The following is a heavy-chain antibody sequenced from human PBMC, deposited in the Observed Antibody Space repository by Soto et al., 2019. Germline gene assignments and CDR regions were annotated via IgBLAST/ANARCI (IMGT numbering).Heavy chain of an antibody. CDR1: GFSFSRYT. V-gene: IGHV5-51*01. D-gene: IGHD4-17*01. CDR3: TLSYGDSYYYYYGMDV. Sequence: EMQLVPSGAEVEKSGESLKISCVGSGFSFSRYTVGWVRQVPGKGLEWMGVIHPGDSDTIYSPSFQGQVTISADKSISTAYLQWSSLKASDTAMYYCTLSYGDSYYYYYGMDVWGQGTTVTVSS. CDR2: IHPGDSDT. J-gene: IGHJ6*02.